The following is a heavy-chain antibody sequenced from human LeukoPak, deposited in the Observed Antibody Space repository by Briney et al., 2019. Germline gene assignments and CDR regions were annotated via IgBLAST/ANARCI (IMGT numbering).Heavy chain of an antibody. J-gene: IGHJ4*02. CDR3: ARDRGHDYGDYAFDY. CDR1: GGSISSGGYY. CDR2: IYYSGST. Sequence: KTSETLSLTCTVSGGSISSGGYYWSWIRQHPGQGLGWIGYIYYSGSTYYNPSLKSRVTISVDTSKNQFSLKLSSVTAADTAVYYCARDRGHDYGDYAFDYWGQGTLVTVSS. D-gene: IGHD4-17*01. V-gene: IGHV4-31*03.